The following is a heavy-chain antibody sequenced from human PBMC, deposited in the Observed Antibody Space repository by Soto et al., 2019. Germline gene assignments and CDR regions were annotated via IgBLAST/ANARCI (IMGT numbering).Heavy chain of an antibody. V-gene: IGHV3-23*01. CDR1: GFILSRHA. CDR2: IGYRTTDT. Sequence: EVLLLQSGGGLAQPGESLTLSCATSGFILSRHAMSWVRQAPGKGLDWVSVIGYRTTDTYYADSVKGRFTISRDESKNTVYLQMNNLRVEDTAVYYCATDCGGGWVIDYWGQGTLVTVSS. CDR3: ATDCGGGWVIDY. D-gene: IGHD6-19*01. J-gene: IGHJ4*02.